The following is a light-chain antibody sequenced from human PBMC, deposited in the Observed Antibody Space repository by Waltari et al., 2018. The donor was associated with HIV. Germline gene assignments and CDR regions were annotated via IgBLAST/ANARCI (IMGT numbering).Light chain of an antibody. CDR1: SSNIGSNT. CDR2: SNN. J-gene: IGLJ2*01. V-gene: IGLV1-44*01. Sequence: QSVLTQPPSASGTPGQRVTISCSGSSSNIGSNTVNWYQQLPGTAPKLLIYSNNQQPSGVPDRFSGSKSGTSASLAISGLQSEDEADYYCAAWDGSLNGHVVFGGGTKLTVL. CDR3: AAWDGSLNGHVV.